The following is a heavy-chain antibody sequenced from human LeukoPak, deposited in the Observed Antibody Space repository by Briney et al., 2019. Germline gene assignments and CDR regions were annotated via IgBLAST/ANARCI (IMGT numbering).Heavy chain of an antibody. CDR2: ISSTGTTI. Sequence: GGSLGLSCAASGFTFSDYYMSWIRQAPGKGLEWVSYISSTGTTIYYADSVKGRFTISRDNAKNSLYLQMNSLRAEDTAVYHCARDRAAASYYYYGLDVWGQGTTVTVSS. CDR3: ARDRAAASYYYYGLDV. CDR1: GFTFSDYY. J-gene: IGHJ6*02. V-gene: IGHV3-11*01. D-gene: IGHD6-13*01.